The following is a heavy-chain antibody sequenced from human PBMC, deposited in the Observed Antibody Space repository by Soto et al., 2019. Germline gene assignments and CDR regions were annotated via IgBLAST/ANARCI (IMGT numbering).Heavy chain of an antibody. CDR1: GGSITSYY. CDR3: ARGRLWGGSYTFDY. V-gene: IGHV4-59*01. D-gene: IGHD1-26*01. CDR2: IYYSGST. Sequence: PSETLSLTCTVSGGSITSYYWSWIRQPPGKGLEWIGHIYYSGSTNYNPSLKSQVTISVDTSKNQISLKLSSVTAADTAVYYCARGRLWGGSYTFDYWGRGTLVT. J-gene: IGHJ4*02.